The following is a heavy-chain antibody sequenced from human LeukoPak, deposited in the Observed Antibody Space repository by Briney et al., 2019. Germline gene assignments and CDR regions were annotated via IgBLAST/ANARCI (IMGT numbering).Heavy chain of an antibody. D-gene: IGHD2-21*01. Sequence: PGGSLRLSCAASGFTFSLSAMTWVRQAPGKGLECVSPISNSGGTTYYADSVKGRFSISRDNSKNTLSLEMSSLRTEDTAIYYCAKESFRPSLLDFWGQGSLVTVSS. CDR2: ISNSGGTT. CDR3: AKESFRPSLLDF. V-gene: IGHV3-23*01. J-gene: IGHJ4*02. CDR1: GFTFSLSA.